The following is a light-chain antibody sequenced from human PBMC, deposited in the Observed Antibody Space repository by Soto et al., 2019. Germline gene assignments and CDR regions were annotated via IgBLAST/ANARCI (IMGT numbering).Light chain of an antibody. CDR3: QQYGRSPLT. Sequence: EVVLTQSPGTLSLSPGERATLSCRASQTVAGSYLAWYQQIPGQAPRLLIYGSSSRATGLPDRFSGSGSGTDFTLTISRLEPEDFAVYYCQQYGRSPLTFGGGTKVEIK. CDR2: GSS. V-gene: IGKV3-20*01. CDR1: QTVAGSY. J-gene: IGKJ4*01.